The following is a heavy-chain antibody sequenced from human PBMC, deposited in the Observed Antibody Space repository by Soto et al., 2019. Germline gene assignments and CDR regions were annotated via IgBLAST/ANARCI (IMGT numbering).Heavy chain of an antibody. CDR1: GGSISSGDYY. Sequence: SETLSLTCTVSGGSISSGDYYWSWIRQPPGKGLEWIGYIYYSGSTYYNPSLTSRVTISVDTSKNQFSLKLRSVTAADTAVYYCARDRTLSYTDRRPTPHYVMDVWGQGTTVIVSS. CDR3: ARDRTLSYTDRRPTPHYVMDV. D-gene: IGHD3-16*01. V-gene: IGHV4-30-4*01. J-gene: IGHJ6*02. CDR2: IYYSGST.